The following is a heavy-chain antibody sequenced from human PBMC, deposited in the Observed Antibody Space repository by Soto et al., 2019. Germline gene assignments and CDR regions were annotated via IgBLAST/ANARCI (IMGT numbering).Heavy chain of an antibody. CDR3: AKSGGYYNSYAMDV. J-gene: IGHJ6*02. V-gene: IGHV3-23*01. Sequence: HPGGSLRLSCVVSRFTFSSYAMSWVRQAPGKGLEWVSSISGRDGNTNYADSVKGRFTISRDNSKNTLYLQMNSLRAEDTAVYYCAKSGGYYNSYAMDVWGQGTTVTVSS. CDR2: ISGRDGNT. D-gene: IGHD3-10*01. CDR1: RFTFSSYA.